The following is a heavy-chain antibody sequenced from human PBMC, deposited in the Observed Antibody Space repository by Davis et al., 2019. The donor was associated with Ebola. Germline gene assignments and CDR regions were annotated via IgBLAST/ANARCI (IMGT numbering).Heavy chain of an antibody. V-gene: IGHV3-30*04. CDR3: ARAGFDEVLDY. Sequence: GESLKISCAASGFIFRNYAMHWVRQAPVKGLEWVAVVSHSERERFYADSVKGRFTISRDNSENTLYLQMNSLTADDTSVYYCARAGFDEVLDYWGQGTPVTVSS. D-gene: IGHD3-3*01. CDR2: VSHSERER. CDR1: GFIFRNYA. J-gene: IGHJ4*02.